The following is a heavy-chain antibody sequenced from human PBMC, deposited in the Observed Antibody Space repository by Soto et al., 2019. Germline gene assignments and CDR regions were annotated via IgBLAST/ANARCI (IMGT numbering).Heavy chain of an antibody. V-gene: IGHV3-23*01. CDR1: VFTFSSYA. D-gene: IGHD5-12*01. J-gene: IGHJ4*02. Sequence: GSLRLSCAASVFTFSSYAMTWVRQAPGKGLEWVSGISGGGGVSTYYADSVKSRFTISRDNSMNTLYLQMNRLRAEDTAVYYCARDHGMATIFDYWGQGTLVTVSS. CDR3: ARDHGMATIFDY. CDR2: ISGGGGVST.